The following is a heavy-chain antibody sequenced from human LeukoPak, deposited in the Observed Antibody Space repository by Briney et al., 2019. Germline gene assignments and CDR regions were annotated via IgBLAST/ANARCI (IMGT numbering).Heavy chain of an antibody. CDR1: GFTFSNYW. V-gene: IGHV3-7*03. Sequence: PGGSLRLSCAASGFTFSNYWMNWVRQAPGKGLEWVANIKQDRSEKYYVDSVKGRFTISRDNGKNSLYLQMNSLRAEDTAVYYCAKPLLLLLWFGEYQSSRPDYYYMDVWGKGTTVTISS. CDR2: IKQDRSEK. CDR3: AKPLLLLLWFGEYQSSRPDYYYMDV. J-gene: IGHJ6*03. D-gene: IGHD3-10*01.